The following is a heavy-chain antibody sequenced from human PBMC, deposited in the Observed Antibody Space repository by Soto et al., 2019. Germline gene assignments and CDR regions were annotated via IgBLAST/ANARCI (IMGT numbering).Heavy chain of an antibody. CDR1: GYTFTSYG. J-gene: IGHJ6*02. CDR2: ISAYNGNT. D-gene: IGHD5-12*01. CDR3: ARDGVATSYYYYYGMDV. V-gene: IGHV1-18*01. Sequence: QVQLVQSGAEVKKPGASVKVSCKASGYTFTSYGISWVRQAPGQGLERMGWISAYNGNTNYAQKLQGRVTMTTDTSTSTAYMELRSLRSDDTAVYYCARDGVATSYYYYYGMDVWGQGTTVTVSS.